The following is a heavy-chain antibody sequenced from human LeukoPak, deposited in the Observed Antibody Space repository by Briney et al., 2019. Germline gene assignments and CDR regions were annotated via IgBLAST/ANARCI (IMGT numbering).Heavy chain of an antibody. CDR3: ARGHYGDYAHYGMDV. J-gene: IGHJ6*04. CDR2: INPNSGCT. Sequence: ASVKVSCKASGYTFTGYYMHWGRQAPGQGLEWMVWINPNSGCTNYAQKFQGWVTMTRDTSISTAYMALSRLRSDDTAVYYCARGHYGDYAHYGMDVWGKGTTVTVSS. D-gene: IGHD4-17*01. CDR1: GYTFTGYY. V-gene: IGHV1-2*04.